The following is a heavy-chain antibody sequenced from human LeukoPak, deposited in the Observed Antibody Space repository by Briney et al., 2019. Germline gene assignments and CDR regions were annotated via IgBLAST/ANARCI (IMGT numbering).Heavy chain of an antibody. V-gene: IGHV4-59*01. J-gene: IGHJ6*02. CDR3: ARGLRPRDYYYYGLDV. D-gene: IGHD4-17*01. CDR1: GGSIGTYY. CDR2: ISHSGST. Sequence: PSETLSLTCTVSGGSIGTYYWSWIRQPPGKGLEWIGCISHSGSTDYNPSLKSRLTMSVDTSKNQFSLKLTSVTAADTAMYYCARGLRPRDYYYYGLDVWGPGTTVTVSS.